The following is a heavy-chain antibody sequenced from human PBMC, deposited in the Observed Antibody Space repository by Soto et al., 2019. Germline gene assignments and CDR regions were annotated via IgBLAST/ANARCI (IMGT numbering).Heavy chain of an antibody. J-gene: IGHJ4*02. CDR3: ARVNRGAFDH. CDR1: GGSIHDYY. Sequence: QVQLQESGPGLVKPSQTLSLTCTVSGGSIHDYYWVWIRQPPGKGLAWIGSLFYTWSTDYNPSLQSLVTISLATSKNQFSLNLISVTAADTAVYYCARVNRGAFDHWGQGALFTVSS. V-gene: IGHV4-59*01. CDR2: LFYTWST.